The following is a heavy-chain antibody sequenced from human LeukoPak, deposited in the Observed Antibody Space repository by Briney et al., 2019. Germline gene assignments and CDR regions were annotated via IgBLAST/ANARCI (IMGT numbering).Heavy chain of an antibody. D-gene: IGHD3-3*01. Sequence: SETLSLTCAVYGGSFSGYYWSWIRQPPGKGLEWIGEINHSGSTNYNPSLKSRVTISVDTSKNQFSLKPSSVTAADTAVYYCARAHYDFWSGYTSGTYYFDYWGQGTLVTVSS. CDR1: GGSFSGYY. CDR2: INHSGST. J-gene: IGHJ4*02. V-gene: IGHV4-34*01. CDR3: ARAHYDFWSGYTSGTYYFDY.